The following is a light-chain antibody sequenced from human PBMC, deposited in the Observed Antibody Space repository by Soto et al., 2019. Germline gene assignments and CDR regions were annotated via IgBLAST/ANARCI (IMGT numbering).Light chain of an antibody. Sequence: QSALTQPASVSGSPGQSITISCTGTSSDVGSYNLVSWYQQHPGKAPKLMIYEGTKRPSGVSNRFSGSKSGNTASLTISGLQAEDEADYYCCSYAGRSTSPYVFGAGTKLTVL. CDR2: EGT. CDR3: CSYAGRSTSPYV. J-gene: IGLJ1*01. V-gene: IGLV2-23*01. CDR1: SSDVGSYNL.